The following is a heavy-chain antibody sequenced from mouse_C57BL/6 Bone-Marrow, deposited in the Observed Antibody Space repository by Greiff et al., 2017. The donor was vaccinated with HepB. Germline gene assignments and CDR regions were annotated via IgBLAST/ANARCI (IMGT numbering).Heavy chain of an antibody. J-gene: IGHJ3*01. Sequence: VQLQHPGAELVKPGASVKMSCKASGYTFTSYWITWVKQRPGQGLEWIGDIYPGSGSTNYNEKFKSKATLTVDTSSSTAYMQHSSLTSEDSAVYYCARGGGLRPWFAYWGQGTLVTVSA. CDR2: IYPGSGST. CDR3: ARGGGLRPWFAY. CDR1: GYTFTSYW. V-gene: IGHV1-55*01. D-gene: IGHD2-4*01.